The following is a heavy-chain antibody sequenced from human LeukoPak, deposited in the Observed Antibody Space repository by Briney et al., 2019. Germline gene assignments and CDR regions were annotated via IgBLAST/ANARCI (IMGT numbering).Heavy chain of an antibody. CDR2: IYTSGCT. Sequence: SETLSLTCTVSGGSISSGSYYWSWIRQPAGKGLEWIGRIYTSGCTNYNPSLKSRVTISVDTSKNQFSLKLSSVTAADTAVYYCARTPFGELGDWFDPWGQGTLVTVSS. V-gene: IGHV4-61*02. D-gene: IGHD3-10*01. CDR3: ARTPFGELGDWFDP. CDR1: GGSISSGSYY. J-gene: IGHJ5*02.